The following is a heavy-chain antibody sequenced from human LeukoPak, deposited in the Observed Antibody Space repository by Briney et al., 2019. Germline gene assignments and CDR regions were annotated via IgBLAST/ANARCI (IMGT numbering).Heavy chain of an antibody. V-gene: IGHV1-69*04. D-gene: IGHD2-15*01. CDR1: GGTFSSYA. CDR2: IIPILGIA. J-gene: IGHJ4*02. Sequence: GASVKVSCKASGGTFSSYAISWVRQAPGQGLEWMGRIIPILGIANYAQKFQGRVTITADKSTSTAYMELSSLRSEDTAVYYCARGYCSGGSCYPHDYWGQGTLVTVSS. CDR3: ARGYCSGGSCYPHDY.